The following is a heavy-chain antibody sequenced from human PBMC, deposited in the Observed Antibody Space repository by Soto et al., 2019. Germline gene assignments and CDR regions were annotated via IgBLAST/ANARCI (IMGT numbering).Heavy chain of an antibody. Sequence: GGSLRLSCPVSGFTFSSYAMSWVRQAPGKGLEWVSAISGSGGSTYYADSVKGRFTISRDNSKNTLYLQMNSLRAEDTAVYYCAKSRRGDFDIWGQGTMVTVSS. V-gene: IGHV3-23*01. CDR3: AKSRRGDFDI. CDR2: ISGSGGST. J-gene: IGHJ3*02. D-gene: IGHD3-10*01. CDR1: GFTFSSYA.